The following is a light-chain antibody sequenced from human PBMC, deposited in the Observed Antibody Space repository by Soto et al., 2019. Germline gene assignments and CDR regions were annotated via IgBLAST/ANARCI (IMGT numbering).Light chain of an antibody. Sequence: EIVLTQSPATLSLSPGKRATLSCRASQSVTDNLGWYQQKPGQAPRLLIYDASNRATGIPARFSGSGSGTDFTLTISSLEPEDFAVYYCQQRLTWPFTFGGGATVEI. CDR2: DAS. CDR3: QQRLTWPFT. J-gene: IGKJ4*01. CDR1: QSVTDN. V-gene: IGKV3-11*01.